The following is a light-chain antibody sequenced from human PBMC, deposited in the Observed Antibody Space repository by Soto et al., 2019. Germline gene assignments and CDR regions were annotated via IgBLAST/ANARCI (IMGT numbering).Light chain of an antibody. CDR2: DAS. V-gene: IGKV3-11*01. CDR3: QQRSNWPVT. Sequence: EIVLTPSPDILSLSPGERATLSCRASQSVSSYLAWYQQKPGQAPRLLIYDASNRATGIPARFSGSESGTDFTLNISSLEPEDFAVYYCQQRSNWPVTFGQGTKVDIK. CDR1: QSVSSY. J-gene: IGKJ1*01.